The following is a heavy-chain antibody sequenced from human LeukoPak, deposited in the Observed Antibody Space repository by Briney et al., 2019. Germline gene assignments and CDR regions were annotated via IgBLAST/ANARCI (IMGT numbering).Heavy chain of an antibody. V-gene: IGHV4-30-4*01. J-gene: IGHJ2*01. CDR3: AREGWELTNWYFDL. CDR2: IYYSGST. CDR1: GGSISSGDYY. D-gene: IGHD1-26*01. Sequence: SQTLSLTCTVSGGSISSGDYYWSWIRQPPGKGLEWIGYIYYSGSTYYNPSLKSRVTISVDTSKNQFSLKLSSVTAADTAVYYCAREGWELTNWYFDLWGRGTLVTVSS.